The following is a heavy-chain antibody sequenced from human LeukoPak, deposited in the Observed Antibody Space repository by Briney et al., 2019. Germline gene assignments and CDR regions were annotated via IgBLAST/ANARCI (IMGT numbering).Heavy chain of an antibody. CDR3: ARGVYYDYVWGSYRPYYFDY. CDR2: IYYSGST. CDR1: GGSISSYY. V-gene: IGHV4-59*01. D-gene: IGHD3-16*02. J-gene: IGHJ4*02. Sequence: ASGTLSLTCTVSGGSISSYYWSWIRQPPGKGLEWIGYIYYSGSTNYNPSLKSRVTISVDTSKNQFSLKLSSVTAADTAVYYCARGVYYDYVWGSYRPYYFDYWGQGTLVTVSS.